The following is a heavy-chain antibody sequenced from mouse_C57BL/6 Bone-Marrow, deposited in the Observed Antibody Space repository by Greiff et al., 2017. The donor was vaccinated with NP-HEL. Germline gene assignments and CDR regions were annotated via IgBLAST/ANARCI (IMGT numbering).Heavy chain of an antibody. CDR2: IHPSVSDT. J-gene: IGHJ1*03. CDR1: GYTFTSYW. CDR3: AIRWATGGYGCFDV. V-gene: IGHV1-74*01. Sequence: QVQLQQPGAELVKPGASVKVSCKASGYTFTSYWMHWVKQRPGQGLEWIGRIHPSVSDTNYNQKFKGKATLTVDKASSTAYMQLSSLTSEDAAVYYCAIRWATGGYGCFDVWGTGTTVTVSS. D-gene: IGHD3-1*01.